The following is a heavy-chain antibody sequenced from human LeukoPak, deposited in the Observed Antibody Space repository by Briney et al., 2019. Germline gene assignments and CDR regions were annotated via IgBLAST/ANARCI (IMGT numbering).Heavy chain of an antibody. CDR2: IYPGDADT. CDR1: GYSFTTYW. V-gene: IGHV5-51*01. Sequence: GESLKISCKGSGYSFTTYWIGWVRKMPGKGLEWMGIIYPGDADTRYSTSFQGQVTISADKSINTAYLQWSSLKASDTAMYYCARHSYGDYVYFDLWGRGTLVTVSS. J-gene: IGHJ2*01. CDR3: ARHSYGDYVYFDL. D-gene: IGHD4-17*01.